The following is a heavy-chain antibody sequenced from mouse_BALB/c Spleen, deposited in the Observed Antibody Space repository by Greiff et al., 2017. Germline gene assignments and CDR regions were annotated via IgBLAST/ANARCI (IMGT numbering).Heavy chain of an antibody. Sequence: QVQLQQPGAELVKPGASVKLSCKASGYTFTSYWMHWVKQRPGQGLEWIGEINPSNGRTNYNEKFKSKATLTVDKSSSTAYMQLSSLTSEDSAVYYCARKGVRERGYAMDDWGQGTSVTVSS. D-gene: IGHD2-14*01. CDR2: INPSNGRT. J-gene: IGHJ4*01. CDR3: ARKGVRERGYAMDD. V-gene: IGHV1S81*02. CDR1: GYTFTSYW.